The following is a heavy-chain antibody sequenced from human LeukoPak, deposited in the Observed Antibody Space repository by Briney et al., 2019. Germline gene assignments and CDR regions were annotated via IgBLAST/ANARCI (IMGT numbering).Heavy chain of an antibody. Sequence: PSETLSLTCAVSGGSFSGYYWSWIRQPPGKGLEWIGEINHSGSTNYNPSLKSRVTISVDTSQNQFSLKLSSVTAADTAVYYCARETPRGSSTPHYFDYWGQGTLVTVSS. J-gene: IGHJ4*02. CDR2: INHSGST. V-gene: IGHV4-34*01. CDR1: GGSFSGYY. D-gene: IGHD2-2*01. CDR3: ARETPRGSSTPHYFDY.